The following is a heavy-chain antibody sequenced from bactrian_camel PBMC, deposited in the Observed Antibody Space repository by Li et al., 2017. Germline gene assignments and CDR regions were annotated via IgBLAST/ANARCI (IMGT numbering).Heavy chain of an antibody. D-gene: IGHD4*01. V-gene: IGHV3S1*01. CDR3: GADHRPLCLIAGTNYENTN. CDR1: GFVRSTYC. Sequence: HVQLVESGGGSVQAGGSLRLSCAASGFVRSTYCMGWFRQAPGKEREGVAALYTGGSNTWYSESVKGRFTISRDKLNGTLDLQMNSLKSEDTGVYYCGADHRPLCLIAGTNYENTNWGQGTQVTVSS. CDR2: LYTGGSNT. J-gene: IGHJ6*01.